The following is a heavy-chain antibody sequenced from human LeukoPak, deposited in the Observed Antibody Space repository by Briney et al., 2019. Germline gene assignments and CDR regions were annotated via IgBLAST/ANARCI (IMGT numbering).Heavy chain of an antibody. V-gene: IGHV4-38-2*02. CDR1: GYSISRGYY. CDR3: ARLHLVSSGWYPMADS. D-gene: IGHD6-19*01. Sequence: SETLSLTCSVSGYSISRGYYWAWIRQPPGKGLEWIGSLYHSGSSFYNPSLKSRVTMSVDTSKNQFSLKLSSVTAADTAVYYCARLHLVSSGWYPMADSWGQGTLVTVSS. CDR2: LYHSGSS. J-gene: IGHJ4*02.